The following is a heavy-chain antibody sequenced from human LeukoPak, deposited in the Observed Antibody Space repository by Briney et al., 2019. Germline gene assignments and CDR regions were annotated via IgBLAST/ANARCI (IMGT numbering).Heavy chain of an antibody. CDR2: IYYSGST. J-gene: IGHJ2*01. Sequence: PSETLSLTCTVSGGSISSYYWSWIRQPPGKGLEWLGYIYYSGSTNYNPSLKSRVTISVDTSKNQFSLKLSSVTAADTAVYYCARRYSGSYPSPYWYFDLWGRGTLVTVSS. CDR1: GGSISSYY. V-gene: IGHV4-59*08. D-gene: IGHD1-26*01. CDR3: ARRYSGSYPSPYWYFDL.